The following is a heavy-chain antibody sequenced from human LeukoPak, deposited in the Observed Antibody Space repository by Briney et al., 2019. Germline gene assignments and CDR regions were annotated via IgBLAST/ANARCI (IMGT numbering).Heavy chain of an antibody. V-gene: IGHV3-9*01. Sequence: GGSLRLSCAAAGFTFDDYAMHWVRQAPGKGLEWVSGISWNSGSIGYADSVKGRFTISRDNAKNSLYLQMNSLRAEGTALYYCAILSRITGTTVWGQGTLVTVSS. CDR3: AILSRITGTTV. CDR1: GFTFDDYA. CDR2: ISWNSGSI. D-gene: IGHD1-20*01. J-gene: IGHJ4*02.